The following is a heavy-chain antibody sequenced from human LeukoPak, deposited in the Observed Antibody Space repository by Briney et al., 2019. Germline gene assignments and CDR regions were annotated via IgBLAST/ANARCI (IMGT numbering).Heavy chain of an antibody. CDR3: ARGRTVVTYWYFDL. V-gene: IGHV4-34*01. J-gene: IGHJ2*01. CDR1: GGSFSGYY. Sequence: PSETLSLTCAVYGGSFSGYYWSWIRQPPGKGLEWIGEINHSGSTNYNPSLKSRVTISVDMSKNQFSLKLSSVTAADTAVYYCARGRTVVTYWYFDLWGRGTLVTVSS. CDR2: INHSGST. D-gene: IGHD4-23*01.